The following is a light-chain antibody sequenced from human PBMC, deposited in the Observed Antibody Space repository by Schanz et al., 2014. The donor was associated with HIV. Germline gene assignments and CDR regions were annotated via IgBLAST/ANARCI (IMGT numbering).Light chain of an antibody. V-gene: IGLV4-69*01. Sequence: QLVLTQSPSASASLGASVKLTCTLSSGHSSYAIAWHQQQPEKGPRYLMKLNSDGSHSKGDGIPDRFSGSSSGAERYLTISSLQSEDEADYYCAAWDDSLNGVLFGGGTKLTVL. CDR2: LNSDGSH. J-gene: IGLJ2*01. CDR1: SGHSSYA. CDR3: AAWDDSLNGVL.